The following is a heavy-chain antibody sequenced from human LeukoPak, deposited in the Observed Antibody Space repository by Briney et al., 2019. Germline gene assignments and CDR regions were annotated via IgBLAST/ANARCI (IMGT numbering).Heavy chain of an antibody. CDR1: GFIFSSYG. J-gene: IGHJ4*02. CDR3: AKAWRGYSYGFDY. Sequence: QAGGSLRLSCAASGFIFSSYGMHWVRQAPGKGLDWVAFIRYDGRNKYYADSVKGRFTISRDNSKNTLYLQMNSLRAEDTAVYYCAKAWRGYSYGFDYWGQGTLVTVSS. CDR2: IRYDGRNK. V-gene: IGHV3-30*02. D-gene: IGHD5-18*01.